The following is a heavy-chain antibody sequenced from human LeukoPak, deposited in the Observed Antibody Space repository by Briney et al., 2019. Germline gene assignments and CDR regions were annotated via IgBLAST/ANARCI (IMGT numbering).Heavy chain of an antibody. CDR3: ASLYSSGWYSLDY. V-gene: IGHV4-39*01. CDR1: SGSISGYS. CDR2: IYYSGST. J-gene: IGHJ4*02. Sequence: SETLSLTCTVSSGSISGYSYNWIRQPPGKGLEWIGSIYYSGSTYYNPSLKSRVTISVDTSKNQFSLKLSSVTAADTAVYYCASLYSSGWYSLDYWGQGTLVTVSS. D-gene: IGHD6-19*01.